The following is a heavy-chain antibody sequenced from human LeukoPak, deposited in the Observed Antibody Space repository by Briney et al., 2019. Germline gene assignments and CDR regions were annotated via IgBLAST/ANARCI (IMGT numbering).Heavy chain of an antibody. Sequence: SETLSLTCTVSSGSISSYYWSWIRQPPGKGLEWIGYIYYSGSTNYNPSLKSRVTISVDTSKNQFSLKLSSVTAADTAVYYCARARRWLQSGVDYWGQGTLVTVSS. CDR3: ARARRWLQSGVDY. CDR2: IYYSGST. J-gene: IGHJ4*02. D-gene: IGHD5-24*01. V-gene: IGHV4-59*01. CDR1: SGSISSYY.